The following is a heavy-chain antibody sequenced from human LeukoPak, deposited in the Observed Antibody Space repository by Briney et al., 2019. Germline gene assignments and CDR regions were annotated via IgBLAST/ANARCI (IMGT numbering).Heavy chain of an antibody. D-gene: IGHD6-13*01. Sequence: GGSLRLSCAASGFTVSSNYMSWVRQAPGEGLEWVSVISSGGSTDYADSVKGRFTISKDNSKNTLYLQMYSLRTEETAVYYCARGGIAAADLRFDYWGQGTLVTVSS. CDR1: GFTVSSNY. CDR3: ARGGIAAADLRFDY. J-gene: IGHJ4*02. V-gene: IGHV3-53*05. CDR2: ISSGGST.